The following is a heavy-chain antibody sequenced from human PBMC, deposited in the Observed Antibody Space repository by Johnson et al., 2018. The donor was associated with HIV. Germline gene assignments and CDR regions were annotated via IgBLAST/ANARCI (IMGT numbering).Heavy chain of an antibody. CDR2: ISGSGGST. CDR3: ARGVKQQLSVVDAFDI. CDR1: GFTFSSYA. Sequence: VQLVESGGGVVQPGRSLRLSCAASGFTFSSYAMHWVRQAPGKGLEWVSAISGSGGSTYYADSVKGRFTISRDNSKNTLYLQMNSLRAEDTAVYFCARGVKQQLSVVDAFDIWGQGTMVTVS. J-gene: IGHJ3*02. D-gene: IGHD6-13*01. V-gene: IGHV3-23*04.